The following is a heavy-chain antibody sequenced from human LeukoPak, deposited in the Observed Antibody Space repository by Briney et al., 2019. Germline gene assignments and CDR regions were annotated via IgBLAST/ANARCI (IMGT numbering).Heavy chain of an antibody. D-gene: IGHD5-24*01. CDR1: GFTFSSYG. CDR2: ISYDGSNK. V-gene: IGHV3-30*18. Sequence: GGSLRLSCAASGFTFSSYGMHWVRQAPGKGLEWVAVISYDGSNKYYADSVKGRFTISRDNSKNTLYLQMNSLRAEDTAVYYCAKVGMATISYYFDYWGQGTLVTVSS. J-gene: IGHJ4*02. CDR3: AKVGMATISYYFDY.